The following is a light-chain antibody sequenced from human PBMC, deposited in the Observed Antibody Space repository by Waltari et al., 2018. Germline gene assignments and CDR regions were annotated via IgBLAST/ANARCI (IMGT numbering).Light chain of an antibody. CDR2: GQN. CDR3: SCRDNSGFRHV. V-gene: IGLV3-19*01. CDR1: SLRPYY. J-gene: IGLJ1*01. Sequence: SSDLTPDPAVSVSLAQTVRITCQGDSLRPYYPPWYQQKPGQAPVLVILGQNKRPSGIPDRFSGSSSRNTASLTITGAQAEEEADYYCSCRDNSGFRHVFGTGTKVTV.